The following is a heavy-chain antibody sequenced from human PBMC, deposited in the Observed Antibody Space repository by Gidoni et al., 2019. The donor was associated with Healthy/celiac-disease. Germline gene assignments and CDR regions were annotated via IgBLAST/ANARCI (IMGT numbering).Heavy chain of an antibody. J-gene: IGHJ4*02. Sequence: QVQLVQSGAEVKKPGSSVKVSCKASGGTFSSYAISWVRHAPGQGLEWMGRIIPIIGIANYAQKFQGRVTSTADKSTSTAYMELSSLRSEDTAVYYCARELGYCSSTSCYYFDYWGQGTLVTVSS. CDR1: GGTFSSYA. CDR2: IIPIIGIA. D-gene: IGHD2-2*01. CDR3: ARELGYCSSTSCYYFDY. V-gene: IGHV1-69*04.